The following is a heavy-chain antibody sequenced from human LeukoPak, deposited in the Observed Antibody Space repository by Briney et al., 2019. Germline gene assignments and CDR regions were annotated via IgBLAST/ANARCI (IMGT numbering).Heavy chain of an antibody. D-gene: IGHD3-10*02. V-gene: IGHV4-38-2*01. CDR3: ARVGASYVGNYYMDV. J-gene: IGHJ6*03. Sequence: SETLSLTCALSGYSISSGYYWGWTRQPPGTGLEWIGSIYHSGNTYYNPSLKSRVTISLDTSKNQFSLKLSSVTSADTAVYYCARVGASYVGNYYMDVWGKGTTVTVTS. CDR2: IYHSGNT. CDR1: GYSISSGYY.